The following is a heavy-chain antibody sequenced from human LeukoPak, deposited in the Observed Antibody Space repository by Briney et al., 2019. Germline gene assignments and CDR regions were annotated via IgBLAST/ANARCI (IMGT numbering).Heavy chain of an antibody. CDR3: ARDFKSSEPILDY. Sequence: SETLSLTCTVSGGSISSSSYYWGWVRQPPGKGLEWIGSVYYSGSTYYNPSLKSRVTISVDTSKNQFSLKLSSVTAADTAVYYCARDFKSSEPILDYWGQGTLVTVSS. D-gene: IGHD6-25*01. CDR1: GGSISSSSYY. V-gene: IGHV4-39*07. J-gene: IGHJ4*02. CDR2: VYYSGST.